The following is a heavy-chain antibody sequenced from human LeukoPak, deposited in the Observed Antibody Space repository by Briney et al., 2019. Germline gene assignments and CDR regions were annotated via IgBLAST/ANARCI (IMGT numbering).Heavy chain of an antibody. V-gene: IGHV3-15*01. CDR3: TGVWGSYRYYFDY. CDR2: IKSKTDGGTT. J-gene: IGHJ4*02. Sequence: GGSLRLSCAASGFTFSNAWMSWVRQAPGKGLEWVGRIKSKTDGGTTDYAAPVKGRFTISRDDSKNTLYLQVNSLKTEDTAVYYCTGVWGSYRYYFDYWGQGTLVTVSS. CDR1: GFTFSNAW. D-gene: IGHD3-16*02.